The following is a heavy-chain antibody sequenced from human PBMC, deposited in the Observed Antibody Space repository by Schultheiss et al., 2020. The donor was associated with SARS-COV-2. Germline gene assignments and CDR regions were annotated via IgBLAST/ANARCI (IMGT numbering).Heavy chain of an antibody. J-gene: IGHJ4*02. D-gene: IGHD3-10*01. CDR1: GFTFDDYA. Sequence: GGSLRLSCAASGFTFDDYAMHWVRQAPGKGLEWVSGISGSGGSTYYADSVKGRFTISRDNSKNTLYLQMNSLRAEDTAVYYCAKDGTLWFGELLYNYFDYWGQGTLVTVSS. V-gene: IGHV3-23*01. CDR2: ISGSGGST. CDR3: AKDGTLWFGELLYNYFDY.